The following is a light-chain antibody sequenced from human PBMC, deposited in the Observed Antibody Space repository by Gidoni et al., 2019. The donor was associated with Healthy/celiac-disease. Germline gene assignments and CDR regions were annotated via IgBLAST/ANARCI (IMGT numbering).Light chain of an antibody. CDR1: SSNIGAGYD. J-gene: IGLJ3*02. Sequence: QSVLTQPPSVSGAPGQRVPISCTGSSSNIGAGYDVHWYQQLPGTAPKLLIYGNSNRPAGVPDRFSGSKYGTSASLAITGLQDEDEADYYCQSYDSSLSGWVFGGGTKLTVL. CDR3: QSYDSSLSGWV. V-gene: IGLV1-40*01. CDR2: GNS.